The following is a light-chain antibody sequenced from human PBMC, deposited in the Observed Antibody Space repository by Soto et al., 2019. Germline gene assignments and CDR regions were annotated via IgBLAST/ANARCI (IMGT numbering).Light chain of an antibody. Sequence: QSALTQPASVSGSPGQSITISCTGTSSDIGGYNHVSWYRQHPGKAPKLMIYDVSYRPAGVSDRFSGSKSGNTASLTISGLQAEDEADYYCCSYVGRNTYVFGTGTKLTVL. CDR2: DVS. J-gene: IGLJ1*01. V-gene: IGLV2-14*01. CDR1: SSDIGGYNH. CDR3: CSYVGRNTYV.